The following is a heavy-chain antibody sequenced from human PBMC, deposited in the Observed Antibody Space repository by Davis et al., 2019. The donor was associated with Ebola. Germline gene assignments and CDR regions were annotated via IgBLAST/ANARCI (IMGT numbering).Heavy chain of an antibody. Sequence: PGGSLRLSCAATGFTFSSYAMSWVRQAPGKGLEWVSDIIGNGYTTYYADSVKGRFTISRDNSKNTLFLELSSLRPEDTAVYYCAKEKVSGSSYYIDSWGQGALVTVSS. CDR2: IIGNGYTT. CDR1: GFTFSSYA. J-gene: IGHJ4*02. V-gene: IGHV3-23*01. D-gene: IGHD6-19*01. CDR3: AKEKVSGSSYYIDS.